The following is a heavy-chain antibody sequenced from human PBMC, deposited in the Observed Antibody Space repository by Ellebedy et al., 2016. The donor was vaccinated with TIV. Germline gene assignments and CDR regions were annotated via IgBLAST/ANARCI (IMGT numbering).Heavy chain of an antibody. CDR2: IYHSGST. D-gene: IGHD2-15*01. CDR3: ARVICSGGSCYHTFDS. V-gene: IGHV4-38-2*02. J-gene: IGHJ4*02. Sequence: SETLSLXXTVSGYSISSGYYWGWIRQPPGKGLEWIGSIYHSGSTYYNPSLKSRVTISVDTSKNQFSLQLNSVTPEDTAVYYCARVICSGGSCYHTFDSWGQGTLVTVSS. CDR1: GYSISSGYY.